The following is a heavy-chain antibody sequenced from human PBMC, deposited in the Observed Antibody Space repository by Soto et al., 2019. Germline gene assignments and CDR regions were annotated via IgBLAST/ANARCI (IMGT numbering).Heavy chain of an antibody. J-gene: IGHJ6*02. V-gene: IGHV4-31*03. CDR1: GDSISGGYY. CDR2: VSPSGTT. Sequence: QVQLQESGPGLVKPSQTLSLTCTVSGDSISGGYYWSWIRQHPGKGLEWIGYVSPSGTTYYNPSLNGRVSISRDTSKNQFSLEVTSVTAADTAVYHCARDRGGYGMDVWGQGTTVIVSS. CDR3: ARDRGGYGMDV.